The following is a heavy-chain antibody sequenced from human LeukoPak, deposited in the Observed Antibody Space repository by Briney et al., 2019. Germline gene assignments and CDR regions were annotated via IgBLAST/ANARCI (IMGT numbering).Heavy chain of an antibody. CDR3: ARDSVAAAGPGY. V-gene: IGHV4-31*03. D-gene: IGHD6-13*01. CDR2: IYYSGST. CDR1: GGSISSGGYY. Sequence: SQTLSLTCTVSGGSISSGGYYWSWIRQHPGKGLEWIGYIYYSGSTYYNPSLKSRVTISVDTSKNQFSLKLSSVTAADTAVYYCARDSVAAAGPGYWGQGTLVTVSS. J-gene: IGHJ4*02.